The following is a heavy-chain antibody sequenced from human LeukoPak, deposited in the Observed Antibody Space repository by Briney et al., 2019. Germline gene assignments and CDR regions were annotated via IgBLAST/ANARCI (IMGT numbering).Heavy chain of an antibody. Sequence: GGSLRLSCAASGFTFSSYGMHWVRQAPGKGLEWVAVISYDGSNKYYADSVKGRFTISRDNSKNTLYLQMNSLRAEDTAVYYCAKDRNEGYYMDVWGKGTTVTVSS. CDR2: ISYDGSNK. V-gene: IGHV3-30*18. CDR1: GFTFSSYG. CDR3: AKDRNEGYYMDV. J-gene: IGHJ6*03. D-gene: IGHD2-8*01.